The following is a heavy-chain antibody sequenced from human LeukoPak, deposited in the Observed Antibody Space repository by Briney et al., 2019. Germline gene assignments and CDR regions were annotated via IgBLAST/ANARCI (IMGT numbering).Heavy chain of an antibody. J-gene: IGHJ4*02. D-gene: IGHD6-13*01. Sequence: GSLRLSCAASGFTFSSYGMHWVRQAPGKGLEWVAFIRYDGSNKYYADSVKGRFTISRDNAKNSLYLQMNSLRAEDTAVYHCARDQVAAVVRTIDYWGQGILVTVSS. CDR3: ARDQVAAVVRTIDY. V-gene: IGHV3-30*02. CDR2: IRYDGSNK. CDR1: GFTFSSYG.